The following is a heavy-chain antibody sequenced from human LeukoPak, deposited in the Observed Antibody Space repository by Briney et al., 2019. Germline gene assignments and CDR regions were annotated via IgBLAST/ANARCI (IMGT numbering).Heavy chain of an antibody. CDR2: ISYDGSNK. Sequence: GGSLRLSCAASGFTFSSYAMHWVRQAPGKGLEWVAVISYDGSNKYYADSVKGRFTISRDNSKNTLYLQMNSLRAEDAAVYYCARIDYSNYAYYYYYGMDVWGQGTRSPSP. V-gene: IGHV3-30-3*01. CDR1: GFTFSSYA. D-gene: IGHD4-4*01. J-gene: IGHJ6*02. CDR3: ARIDYSNYAYYYYYGMDV.